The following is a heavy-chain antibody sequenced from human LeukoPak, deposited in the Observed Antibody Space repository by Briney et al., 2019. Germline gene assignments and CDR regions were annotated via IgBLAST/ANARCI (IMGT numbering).Heavy chain of an antibody. J-gene: IGHJ3*02. Sequence: SVKVSCKASGGTFSSYAISWVRQAPGQGLEWMGGIIPIFGTANYAQKSQGRVTITTDESTSTAYMELSSLRSEDTAVYYCARDGRVSNDAFDIWGQGTMVTVSS. CDR1: GGTFSSYA. V-gene: IGHV1-69*05. CDR2: IIPIFGTA. CDR3: ARDGRVSNDAFDI. D-gene: IGHD6-13*01.